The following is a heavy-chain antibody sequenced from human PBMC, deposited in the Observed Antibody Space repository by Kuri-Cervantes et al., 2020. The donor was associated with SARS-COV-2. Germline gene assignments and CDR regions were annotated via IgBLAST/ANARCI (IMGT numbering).Heavy chain of an antibody. J-gene: IGHJ3*02. V-gene: IGHV1-69*13. CDR3: ARDCGMATTETPYDAFDI. CDR1: GGTFSSYA. CDR2: IIPIFGTA. D-gene: IGHD5-24*01. Sequence: SVKVSCKASGGTFSSYAISWVRQAPGQGLEWMGGIIPIFGTANYAQKFQGRVTITADESTSTAYMELSSLRSEDMAVYYCARDCGMATTETPYDAFDIWGQGTTVTVSS.